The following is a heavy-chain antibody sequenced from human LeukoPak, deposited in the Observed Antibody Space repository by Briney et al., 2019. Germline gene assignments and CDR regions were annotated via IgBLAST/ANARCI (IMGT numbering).Heavy chain of an antibody. V-gene: IGHV1-8*02. J-gene: IGHJ5*02. Sequence: ASVKVSCKASGYTFTSYAMNWVRQAPGQGLEWMGWMNPNSGNTGYAQKFQGRVTMTRNTSISTAYMELSSLRSEDTAVYYCARVRELRYFDWLRKGNWFDPWGQGTLSPSPQ. CDR1: GYTFTSYA. CDR3: ARVRELRYFDWLRKGNWFDP. CDR2: MNPNSGNT. D-gene: IGHD3-9*01.